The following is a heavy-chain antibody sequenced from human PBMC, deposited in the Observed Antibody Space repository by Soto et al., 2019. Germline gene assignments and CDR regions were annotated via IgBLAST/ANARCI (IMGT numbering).Heavy chain of an antibody. J-gene: IGHJ4*02. Sequence: QVQLVESGGGVVQPGGSLRLSCAASGLNFSSYGMHWVRQAPCRGLELVAVRWYDGSNKYYGDSVKGRFTISRDNSKNTLYLQMNSLRAEDTAVYYGASVRGVIPYYFVSWGQGTLVTVSS. D-gene: IGHD3-10*01. CDR2: RWYDGSNK. CDR3: ASVRGVIPYYFVS. CDR1: GLNFSSYG. V-gene: IGHV3-33*01.